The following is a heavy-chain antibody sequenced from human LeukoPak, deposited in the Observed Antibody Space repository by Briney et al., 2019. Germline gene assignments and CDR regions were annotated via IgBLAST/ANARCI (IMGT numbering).Heavy chain of an antibody. J-gene: IGHJ4*02. V-gene: IGHV3-74*01. CDR1: GFTFRNYC. Sequence: GGSLRLSCVSSGFTFRNYCMHWVRQVPGKGLVWVARIYGDGSSTTYADSVRGRFTISRDNAKNTLYLQMDSLRVDDTAVYYCARDIAVAGRGGFDYWGQGTLVTVSS. CDR3: ARDIAVAGRGGFDY. CDR2: IYGDGSST. D-gene: IGHD6-19*01.